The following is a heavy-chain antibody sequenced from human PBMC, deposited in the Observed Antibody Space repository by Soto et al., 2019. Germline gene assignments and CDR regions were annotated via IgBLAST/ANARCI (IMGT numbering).Heavy chain of an antibody. CDR1: GYTFTSYY. V-gene: IGHV1-46*01. CDR3: ARDISPYYIRTYYYGMDV. J-gene: IGHJ6*02. D-gene: IGHD2-21*01. CDR2: INPSGGST. Sequence: ASVKVSCKASGYTFTSYYMHWVRQAPGQGLEWMGIINPSGGSTSYAQKFQGRVTMTRDTSTSTVYMELSSLRSEDTAVYYCARDISPYYIRTYYYGMDVWGQGTTVTVSS.